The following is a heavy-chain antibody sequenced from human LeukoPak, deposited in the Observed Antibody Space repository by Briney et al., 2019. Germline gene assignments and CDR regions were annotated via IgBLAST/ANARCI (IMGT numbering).Heavy chain of an antibody. Sequence: GGALRLSCAASEFTFVRYAMNWVRQAPGKGLEWVSYIFSSSAKIDYPEPVRGRFTISGENSKNSRNLQMESLGAKDPAFYYCARDPAYASRWYHYMDVWGKGTTVTVSS. V-gene: IGHV3-48*04. D-gene: IGHD6-13*01. J-gene: IGHJ6*03. CDR2: IFSSSAKI. CDR3: ARDPAYASRWYHYMDV. CDR1: EFTFVRYA.